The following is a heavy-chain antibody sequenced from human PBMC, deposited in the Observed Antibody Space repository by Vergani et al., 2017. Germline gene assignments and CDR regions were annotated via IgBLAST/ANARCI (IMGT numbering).Heavy chain of an antibody. J-gene: IGHJ5*02. V-gene: IGHV3-21*01. D-gene: IGHD2-2*01. Sequence: EVQLVESGGGLVKPGGSLRLSCAASGFTFSSYSMNWVRQAPGKGLEWVSSISSSSSYIYYADSVKGRFTISRDNAKNSLYLQMNSLRAEDTAVYYCASQNCSSTSCYQRKRAAFDPWGQGTLVTVSS. CDR3: ASQNCSSTSCYQRKRAAFDP. CDR2: ISSSSSYI. CDR1: GFTFSSYS.